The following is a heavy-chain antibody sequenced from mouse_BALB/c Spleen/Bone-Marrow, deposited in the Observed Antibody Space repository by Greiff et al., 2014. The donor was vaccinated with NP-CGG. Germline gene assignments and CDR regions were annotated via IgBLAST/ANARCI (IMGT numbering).Heavy chain of an antibody. CDR1: GFTFSNYG. CDR3: ARLTPDYAMDY. Sequence: EVKLMESGGDLVKPGGSLKLSCAASGFTFSNYGMSWVRQTPDKGLEWVATISSGGSYTYFPDSVKGRFTISRDNAKNTLYLQMNSLKSEDAAMYYCARLTPDYAMDYWGQGTSVTVSS. V-gene: IGHV5-6*01. J-gene: IGHJ4*01. CDR2: ISSGGSYT. D-gene: IGHD1-3*01.